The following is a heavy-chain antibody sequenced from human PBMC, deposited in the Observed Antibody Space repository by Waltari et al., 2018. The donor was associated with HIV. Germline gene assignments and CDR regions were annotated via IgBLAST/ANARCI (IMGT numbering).Heavy chain of an antibody. D-gene: IGHD3-10*01. J-gene: IGHJ4*02. CDR2: INHSGST. CDR3: ARGQTYYGSGSYFEY. V-gene: IGHV4-34*01. Sequence: QAQLQQWGAGLLKPSETLSLTCAVYGGSFSGYFWSWIRQPPGKGLEWIGEINHSGSTNYNPSLKSRLTMSVDTSKNQFSLKLNSVTAADTAVYYCARGQTYYGSGSYFEYWGQGTLVTVSS. CDR1: GGSFSGYF.